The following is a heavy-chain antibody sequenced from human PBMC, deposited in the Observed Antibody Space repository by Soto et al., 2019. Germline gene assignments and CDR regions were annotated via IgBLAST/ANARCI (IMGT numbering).Heavy chain of an antibody. J-gene: IGHJ4*02. CDR2: IWSDGSNK. D-gene: IGHD2-21*02. Sequence: GGSLRLSCAASGFTFTNYAMHWVRQAPGKEPEWVAIIWSDGSNKYYADSVKGRFTISRDNSKNTLYLQMNSLRAEDTAVYYCVREKFGDDFVFWGQGTLVTVSS. CDR1: GFTFTNYA. V-gene: IGHV3-33*01. CDR3: VREKFGDDFVF.